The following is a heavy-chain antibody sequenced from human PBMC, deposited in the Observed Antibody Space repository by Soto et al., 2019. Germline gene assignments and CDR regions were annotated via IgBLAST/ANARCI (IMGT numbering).Heavy chain of an antibody. V-gene: IGHV3-64D*06. CDR3: VKDSGTIVATSLMDV. CDR1: GFTFSSYA. J-gene: IGHJ6*02. D-gene: IGHD5-12*01. CDR2: ISCNGGST. Sequence: LRLSCSASGFTFSSYAMHWVRQAPGKGLEYVSAISCNGGSTYYADSVKGRFTISRDNSKNTLYLQMSSLRAEDTAVYYCVKDSGTIVATSLMDVWGQGTTVTVSS.